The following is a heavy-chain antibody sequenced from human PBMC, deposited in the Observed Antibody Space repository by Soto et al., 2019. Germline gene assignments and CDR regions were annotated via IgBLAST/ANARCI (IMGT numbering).Heavy chain of an antibody. Sequence: GSLRLSCAASGFTFSSYWMHWVRQAPGKGLVWVSRINSDGSSTSYADSVKGRFTISRDNAKNTLYLQMNSPRAEDTAVYYCAKASGWFGEFDYWGQGTLVTVSS. V-gene: IGHV3-74*01. CDR1: GFTFSSYW. CDR2: INSDGSST. J-gene: IGHJ4*02. CDR3: AKASGWFGEFDY. D-gene: IGHD3-10*01.